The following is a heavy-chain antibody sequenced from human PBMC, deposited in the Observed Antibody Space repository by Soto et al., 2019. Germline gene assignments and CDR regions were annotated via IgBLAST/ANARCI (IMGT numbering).Heavy chain of an antibody. CDR2: IYYSGST. J-gene: IGHJ4*02. Sequence: QVQLQESGPGLVKPSQTLSLTCTVSGGSISSGGYYWSWIRQHPGKGLEWIGYIYYSGSTYYNPSLKSRVTISVDTYKNQFSRNLSAVTAADTAVYYCAREGVYCGGDCSLYWGQGTLVTVSS. CDR3: AREGVYCGGDCSLY. D-gene: IGHD2-21*02. V-gene: IGHV4-31*03. CDR1: GGSISSGGYY.